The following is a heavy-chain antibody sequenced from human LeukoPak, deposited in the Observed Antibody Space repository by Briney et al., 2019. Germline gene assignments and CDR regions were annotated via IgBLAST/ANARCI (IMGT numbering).Heavy chain of an antibody. CDR1: GYTFTSYG. J-gene: IGHJ4*02. Sequence: ASVKVSCKASGYTFTSYGISWARQAPGQGLEWMGWISAYNGNTNYAQRLQGRVTMTTDTSTSTAYMELRSLRSDDTAVYYCARVLGAYNWNSYFDYWGQGTLVTVSS. CDR2: ISAYNGNT. D-gene: IGHD1-7*01. V-gene: IGHV1-18*01. CDR3: ARVLGAYNWNSYFDY.